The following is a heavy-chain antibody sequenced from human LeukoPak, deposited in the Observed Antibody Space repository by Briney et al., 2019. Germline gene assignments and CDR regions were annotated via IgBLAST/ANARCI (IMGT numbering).Heavy chain of an antibody. CDR1: GFTFSSYA. V-gene: IGHV3-30-3*01. D-gene: IGHD3-22*01. CDR2: ISYDGSNK. Sequence: GRSLRLSCAASGFTFSSYAMHWVRQAPGKGLEWVAVISYDGSNKYYADSVKGRFTISRDNSKNTLYLQMNSLRAEDTAVYYCATDYYYDSSGYYRPFYDYWGQGTLVTVSS. J-gene: IGHJ4*02. CDR3: ATDYYYDSSGYYRPFYDY.